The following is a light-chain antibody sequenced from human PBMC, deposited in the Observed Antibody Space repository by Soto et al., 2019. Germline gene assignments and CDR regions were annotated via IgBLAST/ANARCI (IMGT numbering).Light chain of an antibody. CDR2: VAS. Sequence: EIVLTQSPGTLSLSPGERATLSCRASQSVTSNYLAWYQQKPGQAPRPLIYVASSRAAGIPDRFSGSGSGTDFSLTISRLELEDFAVYYCQIYGSSPPITFGQGTRLEIK. CDR3: QIYGSSPPIT. J-gene: IGKJ5*01. CDR1: QSVTSNY. V-gene: IGKV3-20*01.